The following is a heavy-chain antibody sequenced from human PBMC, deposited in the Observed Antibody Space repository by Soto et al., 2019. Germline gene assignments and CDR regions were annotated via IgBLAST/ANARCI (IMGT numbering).Heavy chain of an antibody. CDR3: ARNYYDSSGYHPIDY. CDR1: GYSISSGYY. CDR2: IYHSGST. J-gene: IGHJ4*02. V-gene: IGHV4-38-2*01. D-gene: IGHD3-22*01. Sequence: SETLSLTCAVSGYSISSGYYWGFIRQPPGKGLEWIGSIYHSGSTYYNPSLKSRVTISVDTSKNQFSLKLSSVTAADTAVYYCARNYYDSSGYHPIDYWGQGTLVTVSS.